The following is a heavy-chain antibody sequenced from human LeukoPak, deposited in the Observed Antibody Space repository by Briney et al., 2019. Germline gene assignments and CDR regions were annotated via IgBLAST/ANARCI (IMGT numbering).Heavy chain of an antibody. D-gene: IGHD2-21*02. CDR3: ARADCGGDCYLYNRFDP. Sequence: SQTLSLTCTVSGGSISSGGYYWSWIRQHPGKGLEWIGYIYYSGSTYYNPSLKSRVTISVDTSKNRFSLKLSSVTAADTAVYYCARADCGGDCYLYNRFDPWGQGTLVTVSS. CDR2: IYYSGST. CDR1: GGSISSGGYY. J-gene: IGHJ5*02. V-gene: IGHV4-31*03.